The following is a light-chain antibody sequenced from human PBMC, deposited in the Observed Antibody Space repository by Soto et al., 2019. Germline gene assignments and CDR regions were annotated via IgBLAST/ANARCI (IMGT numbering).Light chain of an antibody. Sequence: DIQMTQSPSTLSASVGDRVTITCRASQTISSWLAWYQQKPGKAPKLLIYKASSLESGVPSRFSGSGSGTEFTLTISSLQPDDLATYYCQQYNSYPYTFDQGTKLEIK. CDR1: QTISSW. CDR2: KAS. J-gene: IGKJ2*01. CDR3: QQYNSYPYT. V-gene: IGKV1-5*03.